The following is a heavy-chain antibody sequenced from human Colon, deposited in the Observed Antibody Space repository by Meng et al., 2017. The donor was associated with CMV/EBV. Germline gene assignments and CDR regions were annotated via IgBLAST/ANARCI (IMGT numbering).Heavy chain of an antibody. D-gene: IGHD1-14*01. CDR3: ARGGVNHALDL. CDR1: GFTFSDPY. V-gene: IGHV3-72*01. J-gene: IGHJ3*01. Sequence: GESLKISCTASGFTFSDPYMDWVRQAPGTGLEWVGRIRNKASSYTTEYVASVKGRFIISRDDSRSSLYLQMNSLETEDTAVYYCARGGVNHALDLWGQGTMVTVSS. CDR2: IRNKASSYTT.